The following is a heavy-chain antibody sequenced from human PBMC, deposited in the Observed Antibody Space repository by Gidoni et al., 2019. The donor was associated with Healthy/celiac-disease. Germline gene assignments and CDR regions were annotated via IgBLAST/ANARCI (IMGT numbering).Heavy chain of an antibody. J-gene: IGHJ2*01. V-gene: IGHV4-34*01. Sequence: QVQLQQWGAGLLKPSATLSLTCAVYGGSFSGYYWSWIRQPPGKGLEWIGEINHSGSTNYNPSPKSRVTISVDTSKNQFSLKLSSVTAADTAVYYCARKVCSSTSCSKKRTTAIASGWYFDLWGRGTLVTVSS. CDR1: GGSFSGYY. CDR3: ARKVCSSTSCSKKRTTAIASGWYFDL. D-gene: IGHD2-2*01. CDR2: INHSGST.